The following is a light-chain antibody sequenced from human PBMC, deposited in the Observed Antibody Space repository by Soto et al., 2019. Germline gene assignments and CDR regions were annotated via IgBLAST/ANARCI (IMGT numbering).Light chain of an antibody. V-gene: IGKV3-15*01. Sequence: ETVLTQSPATLSLSPGETATLSCRASQRVTNNLALYQWKLGQPPRLLFYGASTRATGIPVRFRGSGSGTEFTVNIRSLQSEDSAVYYCQQHHNWSWTFGQGTRVQLK. J-gene: IGKJ1*01. CDR3: QQHHNWSWT. CDR2: GAS. CDR1: QRVTNN.